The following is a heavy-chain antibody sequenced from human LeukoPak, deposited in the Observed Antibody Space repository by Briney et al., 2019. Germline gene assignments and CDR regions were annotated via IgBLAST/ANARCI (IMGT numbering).Heavy chain of an antibody. Sequence: SETLSLTCTVSGGSISSYYWSWIRQPPGKGLEWIGYIYYSGSTNYNPSLKSRVTKSVDTSKNQFSLKLSSVTAADTAVYYCARAVLTMVRVSFAFDIWGQGTMVTVSS. CDR1: GGSISSYY. J-gene: IGHJ3*02. CDR2: IYYSGST. V-gene: IGHV4-59*01. D-gene: IGHD3-10*01. CDR3: ARAVLTMVRVSFAFDI.